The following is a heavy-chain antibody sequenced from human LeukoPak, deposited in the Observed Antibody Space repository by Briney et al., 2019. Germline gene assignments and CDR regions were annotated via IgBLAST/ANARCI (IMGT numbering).Heavy chain of an antibody. D-gene: IGHD1-26*01. CDR3: ATRKGSYDY. Sequence: SETLSLTCAVYGGSFSGYYWSWIRQPPGKGLEWIGEINHSGSTDYNPSLKSRVTISVDTSKNQFSLELSSVTAADTAVYYCATRKGSYDYWGQGTLVTVSS. V-gene: IGHV4-34*01. J-gene: IGHJ4*02. CDR2: INHSGST. CDR1: GGSFSGYY.